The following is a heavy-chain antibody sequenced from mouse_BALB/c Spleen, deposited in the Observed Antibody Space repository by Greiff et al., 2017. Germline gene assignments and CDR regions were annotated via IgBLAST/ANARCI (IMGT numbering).Heavy chain of an antibody. CDR3: ARERGYGNYGY. D-gene: IGHD2-10*02. CDR2: INSNGGST. V-gene: IGHV5-6-3*01. Sequence: DVMLVESGGGLVQPGGSLKLSCAASGFTFSSYGMSWVRQTPDKRLELVATINSNGGSTYYPDSVKGRFTISRDNAKNTLYLQMSSLKSEDTAMYYCARERGYGNYGYWGQGTTLTVSS. CDR1: GFTFSSYG. J-gene: IGHJ2*01.